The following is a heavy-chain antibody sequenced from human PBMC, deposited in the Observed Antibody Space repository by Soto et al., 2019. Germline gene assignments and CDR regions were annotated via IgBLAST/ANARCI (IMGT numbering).Heavy chain of an antibody. J-gene: IGHJ6*02. Sequence: PGGSLRLSCAASGFTFSSYSMNWVRQAPGKGLEWVSYISSSSSTIYYADSVKGRFTISRDNAKNSLYLQMNSPRDEDTAVYYCARDITQVLWFGDRENYYYYGMDVWGQRTTVTVSS. CDR1: GFTFSSYS. CDR2: ISSSSSTI. V-gene: IGHV3-48*02. CDR3: ARDITQVLWFGDRENYYYYGMDV. D-gene: IGHD3-10*01.